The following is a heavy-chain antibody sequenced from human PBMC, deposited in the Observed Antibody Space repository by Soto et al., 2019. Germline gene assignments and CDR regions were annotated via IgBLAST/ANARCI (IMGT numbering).Heavy chain of an antibody. Sequence: GGSLRLSCAASGFTFSSYSMNWVRQAPGKGLEWVSSISSSSSYIYYADSVKGRFTISRDNAKNSLYLQMNSLRAEDTAVYYCASAGQQLAPSGAFDIWGQGTMVTVSS. CDR3: ASAGQQLAPSGAFDI. V-gene: IGHV3-21*01. CDR1: GFTFSSYS. D-gene: IGHD6-13*01. J-gene: IGHJ3*02. CDR2: ISSSSSYI.